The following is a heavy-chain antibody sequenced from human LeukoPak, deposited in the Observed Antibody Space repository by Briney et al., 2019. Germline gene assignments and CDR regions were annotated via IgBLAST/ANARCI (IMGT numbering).Heavy chain of an antibody. CDR3: ARRGYCSSTSCYEYWFDP. J-gene: IGHJ5*02. D-gene: IGHD2-2*01. V-gene: IGHV4-39*01. CDR2: IYYSGST. Sequence: SETLSLTCTVSGGSISSSSYYWGWIRQPPGEGLEWIGIIYYSGSTYYNPSLKSRLTISVDTSENQFSLKLSSVTATDTAVYYCARRGYCSSTSCYEYWFDPWGQGTLVTVSS. CDR1: GGSISSSSYY.